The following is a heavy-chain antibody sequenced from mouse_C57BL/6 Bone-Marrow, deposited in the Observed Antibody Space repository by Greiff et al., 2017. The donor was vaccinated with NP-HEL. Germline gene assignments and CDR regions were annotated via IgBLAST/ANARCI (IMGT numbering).Heavy chain of an antibody. CDR1: GFTFSSYA. CDR2: ISSGGDYI. V-gene: IGHV5-9-1*02. CDR3: TRVYYLYYFDY. Sequence: EVKLVESGEGLVKPGGSLKLSCAASGFTFSSYAMSWVRQTPEKRLEWVAYISSGGDYIYYVDTVKGRFTISRDNARNTLYLQMSSLKSEDTAMYYCTRVYYLYYFDYWGQGTTLTVSS. D-gene: IGHD2-1*01. J-gene: IGHJ2*01.